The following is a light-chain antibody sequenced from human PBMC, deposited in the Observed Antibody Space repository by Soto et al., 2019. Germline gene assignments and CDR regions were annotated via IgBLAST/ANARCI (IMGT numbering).Light chain of an antibody. V-gene: IGLV1-44*01. J-gene: IGLJ1*01. CDR3: AAWDDSRNGFYV. CDR2: SSD. Sequence: QSVLAQPPSASGTPGQRVTISCSGSNSNIGSNSVNWYQQLPGSAPKLLIYSSDQRPAGVPDRFSGSKSGASASLAISGLQSEDEADYYCAAWDDSRNGFYVFGTGTKLTVL. CDR1: NSNIGSNS.